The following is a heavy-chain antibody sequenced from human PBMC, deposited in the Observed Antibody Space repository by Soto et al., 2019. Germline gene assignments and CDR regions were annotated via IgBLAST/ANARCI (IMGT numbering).Heavy chain of an antibody. Sequence: ASVKVSCKASGYTFANFAMHWVRQAPGQRLEWMGWINAGNWNTKYSQKLQGRVTMTTDTSTSTAYMELRSLRSDDTAVYYCASPARNYDFWSGYSFDIWGQGTMVTVSS. D-gene: IGHD3-3*01. CDR2: INAGNWNT. J-gene: IGHJ3*02. CDR3: ASPARNYDFWSGYSFDI. V-gene: IGHV1-3*01. CDR1: GYTFANFA.